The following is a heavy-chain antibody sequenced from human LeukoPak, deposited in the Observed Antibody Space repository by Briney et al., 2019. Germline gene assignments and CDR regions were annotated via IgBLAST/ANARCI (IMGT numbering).Heavy chain of an antibody. Sequence: GRSLRLSCAASGFTFSSYGMHWVRQAPGKGLEWVAVISYDGSNKYYADSVKGRFTISRDNSKNTLYLQMNSLRAEDTAVYYCAKTVVVVAATNFDYWGQGTLVTVSS. V-gene: IGHV3-30*18. D-gene: IGHD2-15*01. CDR2: ISYDGSNK. CDR1: GFTFSSYG. J-gene: IGHJ4*02. CDR3: AKTVVVVAATNFDY.